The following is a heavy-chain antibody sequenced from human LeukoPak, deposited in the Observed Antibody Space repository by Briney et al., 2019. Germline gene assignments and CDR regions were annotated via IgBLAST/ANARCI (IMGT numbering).Heavy chain of an antibody. J-gene: IGHJ4*02. CDR2: ISLDGRDK. Sequence: GGSLRLSCATSGFTFSNYAMHRVRQAPGKGLEGVAVISLDGRDKNYGDSVKGRFTISRDNSKDTLYLQMDSLRVEDTAVYYCARTPDTVKGDYWGQGTLVTVSS. V-gene: IGHV3-30*04. D-gene: IGHD1-14*01. CDR3: ARTPDTVKGDY. CDR1: GFTFSNYA.